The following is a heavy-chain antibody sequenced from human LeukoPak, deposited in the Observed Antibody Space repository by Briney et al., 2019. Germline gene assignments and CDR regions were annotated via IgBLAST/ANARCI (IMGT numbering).Heavy chain of an antibody. CDR3: ARDRSNNWFDP. Sequence: GGSLRLSCTASGLAFSGYSMNWVRLAPGKGLEWISYISSSSSSIYYADSVKGRFTISRDNSKNTLFLQMNSVRAEDTAVYYCARDRSNNWFDPWGQGTLVTVSS. J-gene: IGHJ5*02. CDR1: GLAFSGYS. CDR2: ISSSSSSI. V-gene: IGHV3-48*01. D-gene: IGHD2-15*01.